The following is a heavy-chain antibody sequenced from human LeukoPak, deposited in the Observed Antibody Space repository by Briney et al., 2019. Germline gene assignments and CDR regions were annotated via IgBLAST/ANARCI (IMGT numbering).Heavy chain of an antibody. CDR2: LYSGGTT. CDR3: ARMFGGNGPDY. V-gene: IGHV3-53*01. CDR1: GIAVSDNY. Sequence: PGGSLRLSCVASGIAVSDNYMSWVRQAPGERPEWVSVLYSGGTTHYADSVKGRFTVSRDNSKNTLFLQMNSLGVEDTAVYYCARMFGGNGPDYWGQGTLVIVSS. J-gene: IGHJ4*02. D-gene: IGHD4-23*01.